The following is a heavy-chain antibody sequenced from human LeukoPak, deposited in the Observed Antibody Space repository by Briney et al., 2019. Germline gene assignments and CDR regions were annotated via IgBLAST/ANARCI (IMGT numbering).Heavy chain of an antibody. CDR1: GFTFSSYA. CDR2: ISGSGGST. Sequence: PGGSLRLSCAASGFTFSSYAMSWVRQAPGKGLEWVSAISGSGGSTYYADSVKGRFTISRDNSKNTMYLQMNSLRAEDTAVYYCAKSRQCSSTSCYRAGDYWGQGTLVTVSS. J-gene: IGHJ4*02. D-gene: IGHD2-2*02. V-gene: IGHV3-23*01. CDR3: AKSRQCSSTSCYRAGDY.